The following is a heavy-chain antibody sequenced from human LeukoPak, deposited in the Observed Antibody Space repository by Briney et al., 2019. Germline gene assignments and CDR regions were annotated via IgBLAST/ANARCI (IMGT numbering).Heavy chain of an antibody. CDR1: GITFSNYG. J-gene: IGHJ4*02. CDR3: AKFWTYSSSSYFDS. V-gene: IGHV3-30*02. Sequence: QTGGSLTLSCVVSGITFSNYGMHWVRQAPGKGLEWVAFIRYDGSNKYYADSVKGRFTISRDNSKSTLYLQMNSLRAEDTAVYYCAKFWTYSSSSYFDSWGQGTLVTVSS. D-gene: IGHD6-6*01. CDR2: IRYDGSNK.